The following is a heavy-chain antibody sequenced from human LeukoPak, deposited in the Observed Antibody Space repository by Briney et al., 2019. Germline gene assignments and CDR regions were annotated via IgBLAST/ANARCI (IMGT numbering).Heavy chain of an antibody. J-gene: IGHJ4*02. CDR2: IRSKAYGGTT. Sequence: GGSLRLSCTASGFTFGDYAMSWVRQAPGKGLEWVGFIRSKAYGGTTEYAASVKGRFTISRDDSKSIAYLQMNSLKTEDTAVYYCTRAKSESGVVVPAAIDQGFDYWGQGTLVTVSS. V-gene: IGHV3-49*04. D-gene: IGHD2-2*01. CDR1: GFTFGDYA. CDR3: TRAKSESGVVVPAAIDQGFDY.